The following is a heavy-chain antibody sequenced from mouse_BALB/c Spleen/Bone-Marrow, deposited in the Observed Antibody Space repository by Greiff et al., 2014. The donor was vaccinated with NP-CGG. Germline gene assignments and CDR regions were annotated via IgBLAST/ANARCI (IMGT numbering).Heavy chain of an antibody. J-gene: IGHJ4*01. CDR3: ARHRYGAMDY. CDR1: GFSFTSYG. CDR2: IWSDGST. V-gene: IGHV2-6-2*01. Sequence: VQLQQSGSDLVAPSQSLSITCTVSGFSFTSYGVHWVRQPPGKGLEWLVVIWSDGSTTYNLTLKSRLSSSKDNSKSQVFLKMNSLQTDDTAMYYCARHRYGAMDYWGQGTSVTVSS. D-gene: IGHD2-10*02.